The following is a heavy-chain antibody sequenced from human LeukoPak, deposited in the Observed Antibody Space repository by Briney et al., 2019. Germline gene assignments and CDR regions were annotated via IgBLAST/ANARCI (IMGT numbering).Heavy chain of an antibody. CDR1: GGSFSGYY. Sequence: SETLSLTCAVYGGSFSGYYWSWIRQPPGKGLEWIGEINHSGSTNYNPSLKSRVTISVGTSKNQFSLKLSSVTAADTAVYYCARGPPGATYLDYWGQGTLVTVSS. J-gene: IGHJ4*02. CDR2: INHSGST. V-gene: IGHV4-34*01. D-gene: IGHD1-26*01. CDR3: ARGPPGATYLDY.